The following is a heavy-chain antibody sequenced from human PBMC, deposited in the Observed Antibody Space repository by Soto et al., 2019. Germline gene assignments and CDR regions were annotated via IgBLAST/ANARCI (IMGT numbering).Heavy chain of an antibody. CDR3: ARGPEYSYALFGP. D-gene: IGHD5-18*01. Sequence: GGSLRLSCAASGFTVSSNYMSWVRQAPGKGLEWVSVIYSGGSTYYADSVKGRFTISRDNSKNTLYLRMNSLRAEDTAVYYCARGPEYSYALFGPWGQGTLVTVSS. CDR1: GFTVSSNY. V-gene: IGHV3-53*01. CDR2: IYSGGST. J-gene: IGHJ5*02.